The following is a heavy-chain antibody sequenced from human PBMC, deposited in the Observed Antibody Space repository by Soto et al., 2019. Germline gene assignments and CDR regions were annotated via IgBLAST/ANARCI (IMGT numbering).Heavy chain of an antibody. J-gene: IGHJ4*02. Sequence: EVQLVESGGGLVQPGGSLRLSCAASGFTVSSNYMSWVRQAPGKGLEWVSVIYSGGSTYYADSVKGRFTISRHNSKNTVYLQMNSLRAEDTAVYYCARGLDDYAPDYWGQGTLVTVSS. V-gene: IGHV3-53*04. CDR2: IYSGGST. D-gene: IGHD5-12*01. CDR1: GFTVSSNY. CDR3: ARGLDDYAPDY.